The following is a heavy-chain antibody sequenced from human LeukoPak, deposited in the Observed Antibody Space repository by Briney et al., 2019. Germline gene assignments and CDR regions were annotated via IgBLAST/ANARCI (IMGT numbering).Heavy chain of an antibody. J-gene: IGHJ2*01. D-gene: IGHD4-17*01. CDR3: ATPPPKLKHYGDYYWYFDL. CDR2: FDPEDGET. CDR1: GYTLTELS. V-gene: IGHV1-24*01. Sequence: ASVKVSCKVSGYTLTELSMHWLRPAPAKGLEWMGGFDPEDGETIYAQKFQGRVTMTEDTSTDTAYMELSSLRSEDTAVYYCATPPPKLKHYGDYYWYFDLWGRGTLVTVSS.